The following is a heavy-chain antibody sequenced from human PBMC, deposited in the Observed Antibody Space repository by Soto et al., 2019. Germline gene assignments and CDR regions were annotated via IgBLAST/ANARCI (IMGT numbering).Heavy chain of an antibody. J-gene: IGHJ6*02. D-gene: IGHD2-15*01. CDR1: GFTFSSYG. Sequence: QVQLVESGGGVVQPGRSLRLSCAASGFTFSSYGMHWVRQAPGKGLEWVAVIWYDGSNKYYADSVKGRFTISRDNPKNTLYLQVNSLRAEDTAVYYCASYCSGGSCYASYYYGMDVWGQGTTVTVSS. CDR2: IWYDGSNK. CDR3: ASYCSGGSCYASYYYGMDV. V-gene: IGHV3-33*01.